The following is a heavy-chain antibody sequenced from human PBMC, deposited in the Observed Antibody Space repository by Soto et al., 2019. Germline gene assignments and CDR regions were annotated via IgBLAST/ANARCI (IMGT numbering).Heavy chain of an antibody. V-gene: IGHV3-7*04. Sequence: EVQLVESGAGLVQPGGSLRLSCAASGFTFSNYWMTWVRQVPGKGLEWVANIKQDGSQKYYVDSVKGRFTISRDNAKNSLYLQMNSLRAEDTAVYYCARETVTRSDWGQGTLVTVSS. J-gene: IGHJ4*02. CDR2: IKQDGSQK. D-gene: IGHD4-17*01. CDR1: GFTFSNYW. CDR3: ARETVTRSD.